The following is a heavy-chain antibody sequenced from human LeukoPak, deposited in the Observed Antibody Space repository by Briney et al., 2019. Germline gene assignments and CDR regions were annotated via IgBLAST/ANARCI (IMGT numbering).Heavy chain of an antibody. V-gene: IGHV4-59*01. CDR3: ARFRGSGITFDY. D-gene: IGHD1-7*01. J-gene: IGHJ4*02. CDR1: GGSMRSYF. CDR2: VYYTGST. Sequence: SEALSLTCTVSGGSMRSYFWSWIRQPPGKGLEYIGYVYYTGSTNYNPSLKSRLTISVDMSKNQFSLKLSSVTAADTAVYYCARFRGSGITFDYWGQGTLVTVSS.